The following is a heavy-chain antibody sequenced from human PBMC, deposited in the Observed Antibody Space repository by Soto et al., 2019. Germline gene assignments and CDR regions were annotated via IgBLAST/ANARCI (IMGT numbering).Heavy chain of an antibody. J-gene: IGHJ4*02. CDR2: ISGSSRYT. D-gene: IGHD6-19*01. CDR1: GFNFSDHY. CDR3: ARHTSGWHYYDY. Sequence: GSLRLSCAASGFNFSDHYMNWVRQAPGKGLEWVSYISGSSRYTNFADSVKGRFTISRDNAKNSLYLQMNSLRVEDTAVYYCARHTSGWHYYDYWGQGTPVTVSS. V-gene: IGHV3-11*06.